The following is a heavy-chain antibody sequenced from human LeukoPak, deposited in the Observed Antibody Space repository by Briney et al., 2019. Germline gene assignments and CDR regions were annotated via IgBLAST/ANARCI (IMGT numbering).Heavy chain of an antibody. V-gene: IGHV1-69*13. J-gene: IGHJ4*02. CDR3: AREREQWLITN. CDR1: GGTFSNYA. Sequence: SVKVSCKASGGTFSNYAVRWVRQAPGQGLEWMGGIIPMFGTANYVQKFQGRVAFTADESTSTVYMELSSLRSEDAAVYYCAREREQWLITNWGQGTLVTVSS. CDR2: IIPMFGTA. D-gene: IGHD3-16*01.